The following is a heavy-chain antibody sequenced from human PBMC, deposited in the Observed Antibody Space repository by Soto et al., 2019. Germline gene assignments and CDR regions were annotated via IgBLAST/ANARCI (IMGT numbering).Heavy chain of an antibody. CDR1: GYTFTSYA. CDR3: ARSIVVVTALDY. J-gene: IGHJ4*02. Sequence: GASVKVSCKASGYTFTSYALHWVRQAPGQRLEWMGWINAGNGNTKYSQKFQGRVTITRDTSASTAYMELSSLRSEDTAVYYCARSIVVVTALDYWGQGTLVTV. CDR2: INAGNGNT. V-gene: IGHV1-3*01. D-gene: IGHD2-21*02.